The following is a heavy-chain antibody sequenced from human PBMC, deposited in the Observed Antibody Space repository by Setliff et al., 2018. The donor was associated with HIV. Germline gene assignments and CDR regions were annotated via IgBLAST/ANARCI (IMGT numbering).Heavy chain of an antibody. J-gene: IGHJ6*03. CDR2: ISYGGST. CDR3: AILDSTLTPSTYYMAV. D-gene: IGHD1-1*01. V-gene: IGHV4-34*01. CDR1: GGAFNGYY. Sequence: LSLTCNVSGGAFNGYYWSWIRQSPGKGLEWIGEISYGGSTNYNPSLKSRVLISVDTSKNQLSVKMNSVTAADTAVYYCAILDSTLTPSTYYMAVWGTGTTVTVSS.